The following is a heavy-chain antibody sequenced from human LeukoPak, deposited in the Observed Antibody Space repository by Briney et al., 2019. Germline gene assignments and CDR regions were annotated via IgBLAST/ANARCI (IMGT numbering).Heavy chain of an antibody. D-gene: IGHD3-22*01. J-gene: IGHJ4*02. CDR3: ARAPPYYYDTTFDY. CDR2: INSDGSST. CDR1: GFTFSSYW. V-gene: IGHV3-74*01. Sequence: PGGSLRLPCAASGFTFSSYWMHWVRQAPGKGLVWVSRINSDGSSTSYADSVKDRFTISRDNAKNTLYLQMNSLRAEDTAVYYCARAPPYYYDTTFDYWGQGTLVTVSS.